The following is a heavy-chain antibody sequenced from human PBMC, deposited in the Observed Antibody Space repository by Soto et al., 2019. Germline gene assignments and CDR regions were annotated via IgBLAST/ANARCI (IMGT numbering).Heavy chain of an antibody. CDR3: ARGLYRRGTYYAFDN. CDR2: ISAYIGNT. J-gene: IGHJ4*02. Sequence: GPGVKKPGASVKVSCKTSGYTPTNYDIGWVRQAPGQGLEYMGWISAYIGNTNYARKLQDRVTLTTDTSTRTAYMELRSLQSDDTAIYYCARGLYRRGTYYAFDNWGQGTLVTVSS. V-gene: IGHV1-18*01. CDR1: GYTPTNYD. D-gene: IGHD1-26*01.